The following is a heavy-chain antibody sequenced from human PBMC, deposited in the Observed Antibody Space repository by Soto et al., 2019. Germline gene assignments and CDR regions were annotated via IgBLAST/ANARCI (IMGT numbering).Heavy chain of an antibody. J-gene: IGHJ6*02. CDR3: ARVQCTGGSCFSSYYYYYGMDV. D-gene: IGHD2-15*01. CDR1: GFTFTSYA. Sequence: VQLLESGGGLVQPGGSLRLSCAASGFTFTSYAMIWVRQAPGKGLEWVSAISGSGGSTYYADSVKGRFTISRDNSKNTVYLQMNSLRAEDTAVYYCARVQCTGGSCFSSYYYYYGMDVWGQGTTVTVSS. V-gene: IGHV3-23*01. CDR2: ISGSGGST.